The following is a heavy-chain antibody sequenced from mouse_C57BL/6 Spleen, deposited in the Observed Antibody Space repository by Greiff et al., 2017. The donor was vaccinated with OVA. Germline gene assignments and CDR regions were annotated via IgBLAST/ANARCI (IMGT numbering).Heavy chain of an antibody. J-gene: IGHJ1*03. V-gene: IGHV3-6*01. CDR2: ISYDGSN. CDR3: ARDVNWYFDV. CDR1: GYSITSGYY. Sequence: DVQLQESGPGLVKPSQSLSLTCSVTGYSITSGYYWNWIRQFPGNKLEWMGYISYDGSNNYNPSLKNRISITRDTSKNQFFLKLNSVTTEDTATYYCARDVNWYFDVWGTGTTVTVSS.